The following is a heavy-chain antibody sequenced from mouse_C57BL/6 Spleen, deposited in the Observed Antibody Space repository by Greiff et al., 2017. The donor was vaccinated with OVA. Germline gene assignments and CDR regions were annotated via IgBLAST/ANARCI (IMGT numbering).Heavy chain of an antibody. Sequence: VKLLESGPGLVQPSQSLSITCTVSGFSLTSYGVHWVRQSPGKGLEWLGVIWSGGSTDYNAAFISRLSISKDNSKSQVFFKMNSLQADDTAIYYCARTWDGYPYYFDYWGQGTTLTVSS. CDR3: ARTWDGYPYYFDY. CDR1: GFSLTSYG. CDR2: IWSGGST. V-gene: IGHV2-2*01. J-gene: IGHJ2*01. D-gene: IGHD2-3*01.